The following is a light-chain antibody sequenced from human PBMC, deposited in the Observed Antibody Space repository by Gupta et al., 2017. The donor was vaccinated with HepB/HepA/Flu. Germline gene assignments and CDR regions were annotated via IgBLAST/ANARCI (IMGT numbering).Light chain of an antibody. V-gene: IGLV2-14*03. J-gene: IGLJ2*01. CDR1: SNDIGGYDS. CDR2: DVT. Sequence: QSALTQPASVSGSPGPSLTISCTGSSNDIGGYDSVSWYQQDPGQAPNLLIYDVTNRPSGVANRFSGSKSGNTASLTISGLQAEDEADYYCSSFSNTDTLVLFGGGTKLTVL. CDR3: SSFSNTDTLVL.